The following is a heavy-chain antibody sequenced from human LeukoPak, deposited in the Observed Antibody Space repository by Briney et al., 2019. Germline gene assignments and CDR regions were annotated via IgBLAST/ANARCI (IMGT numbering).Heavy chain of an antibody. CDR2: ISFDGSNE. J-gene: IGHJ4*02. V-gene: IGHV3-30*04. CDR3: VRQDCSGGSCYLDY. Sequence: VRXXPXKXLXWXAVISFDGSNEYYADSVKGRFTISRVNSKSTLHLQMNSLRTEDTAVYYCVRQDCSGGSCYLDYWGQGTLVTVSS. D-gene: IGHD2-15*01.